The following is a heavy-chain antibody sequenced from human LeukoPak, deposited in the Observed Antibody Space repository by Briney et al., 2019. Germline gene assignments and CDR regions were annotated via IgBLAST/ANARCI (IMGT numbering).Heavy chain of an antibody. CDR2: INHSGST. V-gene: IGHV4-34*01. D-gene: IGHD6-19*01. CDR1: GGSFSGYY. Sequence: PSETLSLTCAVYGGSFSGYYWSWIRKPPGKGLEWIGEINHSGSTNYNPSLKSRVTISVDTSKNQFSLKLSSVTAADTAVYYCARGRGNSGWYVRGPRAGFDYWGQGTLVTVSS. J-gene: IGHJ4*02. CDR3: ARGRGNSGWYVRGPRAGFDY.